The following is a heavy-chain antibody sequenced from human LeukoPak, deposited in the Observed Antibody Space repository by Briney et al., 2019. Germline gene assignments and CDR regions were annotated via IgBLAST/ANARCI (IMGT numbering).Heavy chain of an antibody. J-gene: IGHJ4*02. CDR3: ARDSEAYCSGGSCSMFDY. D-gene: IGHD2-15*01. CDR2: ISSSGSTI. Sequence: GGSLRLSCAASRFTFSDYYMSWIRQAPGKGLEWVSYISSSGSTIYYADSVKGRFTISRDNAKNSLYLQMNSLRAEDTAVYYCARDSEAYCSGGSCSMFDYWGQGTLVTVSS. CDR1: RFTFSDYY. V-gene: IGHV3-11*04.